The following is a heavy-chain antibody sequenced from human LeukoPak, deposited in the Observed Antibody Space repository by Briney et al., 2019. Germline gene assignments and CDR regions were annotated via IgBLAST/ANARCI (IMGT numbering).Heavy chain of an antibody. Sequence: SETLSLTCTVSGGSISSYYWSWIRQPPGKGLEWIGYIYYSGSTNYNPSLKSRVTISVDTSKNQFSLKLSSVTAAGTAVYYCARATVTKYMDVWGKGTTVTVS. CDR1: GGSISSYY. J-gene: IGHJ6*03. CDR3: ARATVTKYMDV. CDR2: IYYSGST. V-gene: IGHV4-59*01. D-gene: IGHD4-17*01.